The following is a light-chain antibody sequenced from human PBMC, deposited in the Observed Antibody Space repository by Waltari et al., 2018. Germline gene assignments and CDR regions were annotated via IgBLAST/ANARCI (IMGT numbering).Light chain of an antibody. CDR3: QHRIDWPHT. CDR2: EAS. V-gene: IGKV3-11*01. CDR1: QSVSSY. Sequence: EIVLTQSPVTLSLSPGERATLSFRASQSVSSYLGWYQQKPGQAPRLLIYEASNRATGIPARFSGSGSGTDFTLTISSLEPEDFAVYYCQHRIDWPHTFGQGTKLEIK. J-gene: IGKJ2*01.